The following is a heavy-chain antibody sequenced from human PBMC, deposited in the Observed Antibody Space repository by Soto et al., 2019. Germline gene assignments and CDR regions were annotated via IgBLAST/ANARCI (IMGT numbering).Heavy chain of an antibody. J-gene: IGHJ6*02. CDR1: GYTFTGYY. D-gene: IGHD3-10*01. CDR2: INPNSGGT. Sequence: ASGKVSCKASGYTFTGYYMHWVRQAPGQGLEWMGWINPNSGGTNYAQKFQGWVTMTRDTSISTAYMELSRLRSDDTAVYYCARGYYGSGSYGPYYYYGMDVWGQGTTVTVSS. CDR3: ARGYYGSGSYGPYYYYGMDV. V-gene: IGHV1-2*04.